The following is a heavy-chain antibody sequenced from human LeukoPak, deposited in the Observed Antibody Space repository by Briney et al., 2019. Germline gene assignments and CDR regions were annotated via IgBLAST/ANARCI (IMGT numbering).Heavy chain of an antibody. Sequence: PGGSLRLSCAASGFTFSSYGMHWVRQAPGKGLEWVAVISYDGSNKYYADSVKGRFTISRDNPKNTLYLQMNSLRAEDTAVYYCAKVVVTLYYYYGMDVWGQGTTVTVSS. CDR1: GFTFSSYG. CDR2: ISYDGSNK. V-gene: IGHV3-30*18. D-gene: IGHD3-22*01. J-gene: IGHJ6*02. CDR3: AKVVVTLYYYYGMDV.